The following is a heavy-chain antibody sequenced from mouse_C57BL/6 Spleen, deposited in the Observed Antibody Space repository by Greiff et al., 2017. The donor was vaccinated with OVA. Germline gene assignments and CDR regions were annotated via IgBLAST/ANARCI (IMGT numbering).Heavy chain of an antibody. Sequence: DVMLVESGGGLVQPGGSLKLSCAASGFTFSDYGMAWVRQAPRKGPEWVAFISNLAYSIYYADTVTGRFTISRENAKNTLYLEMSSLRSEDTAMYYCARHMGYFDVWGTGTTVTVSS. D-gene: IGHD1-1*02. CDR1: GFTFSDYG. CDR2: ISNLAYSI. V-gene: IGHV5-15*01. CDR3: ARHMGYFDV. J-gene: IGHJ1*03.